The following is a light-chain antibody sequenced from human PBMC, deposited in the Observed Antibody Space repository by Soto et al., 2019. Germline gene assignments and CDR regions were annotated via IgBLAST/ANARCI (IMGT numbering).Light chain of an antibody. Sequence: DIQMTQSPSSLSESVGDRVTITCRASQSISSYLNWYQQKPGKAPKLLIYAASTLHSGVPSRFSGSGSETDFTLTISSLQPEDFATYYCQQSYNAPRAFGQGTKVEVK. CDR2: AAS. CDR3: QQSYNAPRA. CDR1: QSISSY. V-gene: IGKV1-39*01. J-gene: IGKJ1*01.